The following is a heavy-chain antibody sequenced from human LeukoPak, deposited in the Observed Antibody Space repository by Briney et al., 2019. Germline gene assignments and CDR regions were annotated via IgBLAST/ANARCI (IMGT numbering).Heavy chain of an antibody. J-gene: IGHJ4*02. CDR2: ISSSGSTI. V-gene: IGHV3-48*03. Sequence: PGGSLRLSCAASGFTFSSYEMNWVRQAPGKGLEWVSYISSSGSTIYYADSVKGRFTISRDNAKNSLYLQMNSLRAEDTAVYYCARVPHYYDSSGYQSGGFDYWGQGTLVTVSS. CDR3: ARVPHYYDSSGYQSGGFDY. D-gene: IGHD3-22*01. CDR1: GFTFSSYE.